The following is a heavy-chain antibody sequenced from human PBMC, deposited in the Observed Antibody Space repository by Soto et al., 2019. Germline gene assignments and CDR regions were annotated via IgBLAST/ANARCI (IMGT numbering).Heavy chain of an antibody. CDR1: GGSISSGGYY. CDR3: GRGEVPRYFDY. CDR2: IYYSGST. J-gene: IGHJ4*02. D-gene: IGHD1-26*01. Sequence: PSETLSLTCTVSGGSISSGGYYWSWIRQHPGKGLEWIGYIYYSGSTYYNPSLKSRVTISVDTSKNQFSLKLSSVTAADTAVYYCGRGEVPRYFDYWGQGTLVTVSS. V-gene: IGHV4-31*03.